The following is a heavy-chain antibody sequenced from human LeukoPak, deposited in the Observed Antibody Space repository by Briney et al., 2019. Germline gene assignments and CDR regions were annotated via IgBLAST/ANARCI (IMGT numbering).Heavy chain of an antibody. CDR1: GFTFSSYS. CDR2: ISSSSSYI. J-gene: IGHJ4*02. D-gene: IGHD6-19*01. CDR3: AAGIAVIGQFDY. V-gene: IGHV3-21*04. Sequence: GGSLRLSCAASGFTFSSYSMNWVRQAPGKGLEWVSSISSSSSYIYYADSVKGRFTISRDNAKNSLYLQMNSLRAEDTAVYYCAAGIAVIGQFDYWGQGTLVTVSS.